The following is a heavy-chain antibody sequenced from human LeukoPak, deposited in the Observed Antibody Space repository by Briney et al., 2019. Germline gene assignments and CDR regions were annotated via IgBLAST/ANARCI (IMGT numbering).Heavy chain of an antibody. Sequence: GGSLRLSCAASGFTFSSYAMHWVRQAPGKGLEYVSAISSNGGSTYYANSVKGRFTISRDNSKNTLYLQMGSLRAEDMAVYYCAREDYGGFDAFDIWGQGTMVTVSS. CDR2: ISSNGGST. V-gene: IGHV3-64*01. CDR3: AREDYGGFDAFDI. D-gene: IGHD4-23*01. CDR1: GFTFSSYA. J-gene: IGHJ3*02.